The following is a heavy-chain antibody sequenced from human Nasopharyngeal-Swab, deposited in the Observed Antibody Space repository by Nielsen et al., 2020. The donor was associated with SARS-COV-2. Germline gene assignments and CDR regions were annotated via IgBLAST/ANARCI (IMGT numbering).Heavy chain of an antibody. J-gene: IGHJ6*03. Sequence: ASVKVSCKASGYTFTNYYMHWVRQAPGQGLEWLGIINPGAGSTTYAQKFQGRVTMTRDTSTSAVYMELSSLSSEDTAVYYCAREGGAHCTNGVCFPTYYVDVWSIGTTVTVSS. CDR3: AREGGAHCTNGVCFPTYYVDV. D-gene: IGHD2-8*01. CDR2: INPGAGST. CDR1: GYTFTNYY. V-gene: IGHV1-46*01.